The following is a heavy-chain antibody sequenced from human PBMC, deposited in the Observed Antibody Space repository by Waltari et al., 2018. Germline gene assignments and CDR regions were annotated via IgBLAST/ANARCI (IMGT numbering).Heavy chain of an antibody. V-gene: IGHV3-53*02. J-gene: IGHJ1*01. CDR2: IYSGGST. Sequence: EVQVVETGGGLIQPGGSLRLSCAASGFPVGTNYMGSVRQAPGKGLDWVSVIYSGGSTYYADSVKGRFTISRDNAKNTLYLQMNSLTAEDTAVYYCAKLPSIAVGGRFFQHWGQGTLVTVSS. CDR1: GFPVGTNY. D-gene: IGHD6-19*01. CDR3: AKLPSIAVGGRFFQH.